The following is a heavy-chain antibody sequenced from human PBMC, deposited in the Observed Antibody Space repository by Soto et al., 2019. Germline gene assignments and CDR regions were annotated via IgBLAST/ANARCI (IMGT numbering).Heavy chain of an antibody. V-gene: IGHV4-34*01. J-gene: IGHJ4*02. CDR2: INHSGST. D-gene: IGHD6-6*01. CDR1: GGSFSAYY. Sequence: QVLLQQWGAGLLKPSETLSLTCAVYGGSFSAYYWSWIRQPPGKGLEWIGEINHSGSTNYNPSLKSRVTISLDTSKNQFSLKLSSVTAADTAVYYCARTSRFEYWGQGTLVTVSS. CDR3: ARTSRFEY.